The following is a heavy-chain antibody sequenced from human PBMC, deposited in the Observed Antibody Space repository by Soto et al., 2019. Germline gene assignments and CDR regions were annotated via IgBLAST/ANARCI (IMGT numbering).Heavy chain of an antibody. CDR2: IMPVFATP. V-gene: IGHV1-69*12. J-gene: IGHJ6*02. CDR3: ARDKYRQQLRGIYYYILDV. D-gene: IGHD2-2*01. CDR1: GGTFSTSA. Sequence: QVQMMQSGAEVKKPGSSVKVSCKASGGTFSTSAISWVRQAPGEGLEWVGGIMPVFATPDYAQKFQGRVTISADEATTTAYLELTSLTIYDTAVYYGARDKYRQQLRGIYYYILDVWGQGTSMTVSS.